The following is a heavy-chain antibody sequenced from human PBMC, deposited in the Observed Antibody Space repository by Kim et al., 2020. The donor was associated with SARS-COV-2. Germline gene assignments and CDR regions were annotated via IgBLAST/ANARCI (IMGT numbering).Heavy chain of an antibody. Sequence: GGSLRLSCAASGFTFSSYAMSWVRQAPGKGLEWVSAISGSGGSTYYADSVKGRFTISRDNSKNTLYLQMNSLRAEDTAVYYCAKDPYSSGWMGGAFDIWGQGTMVTVSS. CDR1: GFTFSSYA. J-gene: IGHJ3*02. D-gene: IGHD6-19*01. CDR3: AKDPYSSGWMGGAFDI. CDR2: ISGSGGST. V-gene: IGHV3-23*01.